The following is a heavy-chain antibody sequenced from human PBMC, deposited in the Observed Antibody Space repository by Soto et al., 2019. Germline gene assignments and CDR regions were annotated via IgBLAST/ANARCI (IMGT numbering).Heavy chain of an antibody. CDR3: ARAVTWGLDV. CDR2: ISRSSTGI. CDR1: GFTFSLYS. J-gene: IGHJ6*01. D-gene: IGHD3-10*01. V-gene: IGHV3-48*02. Sequence: EVQLVESGGGLVQPGGSLRLSCGASGFTFSLYSMSWVRQAPGKGLEWVSYISRSSTGIHYADSVKGRFTISRDDVTNSMHLQMNSLRDGDTAVYYCARAVTWGLDVWGQGTTVSISS.